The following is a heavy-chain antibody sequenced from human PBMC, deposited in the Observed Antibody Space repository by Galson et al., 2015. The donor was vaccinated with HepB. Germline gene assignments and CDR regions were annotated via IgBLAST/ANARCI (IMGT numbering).Heavy chain of an antibody. CDR3: VRSYGGEEGDV. CDR2: INSDGSST. D-gene: IGHD4-23*01. Sequence: SLRLSCAASGFTFSSYWMHWVRQAPGKGLVWVSRINSDGSSTSYADSVKGRFTISRDNAKNTLYLQMNSLRAEDTAVYYCVRSYGGEEGDVWGQGTTVTVSS. J-gene: IGHJ6*02. CDR1: GFTFSSYW. V-gene: IGHV3-74*01.